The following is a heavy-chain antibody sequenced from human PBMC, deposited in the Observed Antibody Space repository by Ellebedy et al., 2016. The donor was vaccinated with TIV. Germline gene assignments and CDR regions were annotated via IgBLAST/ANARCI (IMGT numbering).Heavy chain of an antibody. CDR3: ACLGYCTNGVCYTQPDY. Sequence: MPSETLSLPCTLPGGSIRSSSYYWGWIRQPPGKGLEWIGSIYYSGSTYYNPSLKSRVTISVDTSKNQFSLKMSSVTAADTAVYYCACLGYCTNGVCYTQPDYWGQGTLVTVSS. CDR1: GGSIRSSSYY. CDR2: IYYSGST. J-gene: IGHJ4*02. D-gene: IGHD2-8*01. V-gene: IGHV4-39*01.